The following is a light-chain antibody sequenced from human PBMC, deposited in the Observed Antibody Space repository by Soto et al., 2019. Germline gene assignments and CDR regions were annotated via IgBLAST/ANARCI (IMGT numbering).Light chain of an antibody. CDR1: QSVSNN. Sequence: EMVVTQSPATRSVSPWGIGTLSFMAGQSVSNNLAWYQQKPGQAPRLLIYGAFTRATGIPARFSGSGSGTDFTLTISRLEPEHLAVYYCKQYGYSPPWTFGQGTKVDIK. J-gene: IGKJ1*01. CDR3: KQYGYSPPWT. CDR2: GAF. V-gene: IGKV3-15*01.